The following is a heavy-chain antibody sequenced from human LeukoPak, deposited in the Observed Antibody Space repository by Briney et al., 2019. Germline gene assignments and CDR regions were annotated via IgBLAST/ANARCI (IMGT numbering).Heavy chain of an antibody. CDR2: ISSSSSYI. CDR1: GFTFSSYS. V-gene: IGHV3-21*01. D-gene: IGHD3-22*01. Sequence: PGGSLRLSCAASGFTFSSYSMNWVRQAPGKGLEWVSSISSSSSYIYYADSVKGRFTISRDNSKNTLYLQMNSLRAEDTAVYYCARGAYYYDSSGFYWGQGTLVTVSS. CDR3: ARGAYYYDSSGFY. J-gene: IGHJ4*02.